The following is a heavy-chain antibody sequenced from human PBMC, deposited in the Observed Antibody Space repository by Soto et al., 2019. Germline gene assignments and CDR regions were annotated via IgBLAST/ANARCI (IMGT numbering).Heavy chain of an antibody. CDR2: INPNSGDA. V-gene: IGHV1-2*02. D-gene: IGHD2-21*01. Sequence: QVQLVHSGAELKKPGASVKVSCKASGYTFTAYAMHWVRQAPGQGLEWMGWINPNSGDATYAQKFQGRVTMTMDTSITTAYMELSSLRYDDTAVYYCAREASAFHALDYWGQGTLVTVSS. CDR3: AREASAFHALDY. CDR1: GYTFTAYA. J-gene: IGHJ4*02.